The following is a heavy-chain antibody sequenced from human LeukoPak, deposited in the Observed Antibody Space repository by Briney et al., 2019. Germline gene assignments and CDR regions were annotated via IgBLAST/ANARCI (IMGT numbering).Heavy chain of an antibody. D-gene: IGHD6-13*01. CDR3: ATEFGSSSWQLHTLSFDY. CDR1: GGTFTSYA. CDR2: IIPICGTA. V-gene: IGHV1-69*06. J-gene: IGHJ4*02. Sequence: GASGKVSCKPSGGTFTSYAISWVRQAPGPGLEWMGGIIPICGTANYAQKLQGRVTMTEDTSTDTAYMELSSLRSEDTAVYYCATEFGSSSWQLHTLSFDYWGQGTLVTVSS.